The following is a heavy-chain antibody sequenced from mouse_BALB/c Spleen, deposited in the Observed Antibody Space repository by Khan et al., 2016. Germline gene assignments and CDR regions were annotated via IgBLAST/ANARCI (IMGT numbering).Heavy chain of an antibody. V-gene: IGHV9-3-1*01. CDR1: GYTFTNYG. D-gene: IGHD1-1*01. CDR2: INTYTGEP. CDR3: ARRYYYGSSSWYFDF. Sequence: QIQLVQSGPELKKPGETVKISCKASGYTFTNYGMNWVKQAPGKGLKWMGWINTYTGEPTYADDFKGRFAFSLETSASTAYLQINNLKNEDTATYFAARRYYYGSSSWYFDFWGPGTTVTVSS. J-gene: IGHJ1*01.